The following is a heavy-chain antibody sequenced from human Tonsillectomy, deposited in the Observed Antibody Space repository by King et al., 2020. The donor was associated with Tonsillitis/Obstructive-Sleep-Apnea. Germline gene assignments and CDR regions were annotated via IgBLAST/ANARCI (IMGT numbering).Heavy chain of an antibody. CDR2: IWYDGSKS. CDR1: GFSFSSHG. V-gene: IGHV3-33*01. J-gene: IGHJ4*02. D-gene: IGHD1-26*01. CDR3: ARTVGKRPDC. Sequence: VQLVESGGGGVQPGRSLRLSCAASGFSFSSHGMHWVRQAPGKGLEWLAVIWYDGSKSYYVDSVKGRFTISRDNSKNTPYLQMNSLRAEDTAVYYCARTVGKRPDCWGQGTLVTVSS.